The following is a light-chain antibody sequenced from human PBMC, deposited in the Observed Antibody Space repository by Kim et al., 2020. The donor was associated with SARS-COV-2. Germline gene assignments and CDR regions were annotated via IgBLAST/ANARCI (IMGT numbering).Light chain of an antibody. Sequence: ASVGDRVKITCRASQAISSYLNWYQQKPGKAPKLLIYTASSLQSGVPSRFSGTGSGTAFTLTIRSLQPEDFATYFCQQSYSNLWTFGQGTKVDIK. CDR3: QQSYSNLWT. CDR2: TAS. V-gene: IGKV1-39*01. J-gene: IGKJ1*01. CDR1: QAISSY.